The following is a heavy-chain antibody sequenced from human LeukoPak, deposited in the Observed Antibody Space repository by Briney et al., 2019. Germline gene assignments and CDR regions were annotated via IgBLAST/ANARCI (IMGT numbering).Heavy chain of an antibody. J-gene: IGHJ4*02. CDR2: INHSGST. CDR1: DESFSPYY. Sequence: SETLSLTCAFYDESFSPYYWSWIRQPPGKGLEWIGEINHSGSTNYNPSLRSRVTISLDMSKNQFSLKLSSVTAADTAVYYCARGVAAAGKGLLDYWGQGTLVTVSS. CDR3: ARGVAAAGKGLLDY. D-gene: IGHD6-13*01. V-gene: IGHV4-34*01.